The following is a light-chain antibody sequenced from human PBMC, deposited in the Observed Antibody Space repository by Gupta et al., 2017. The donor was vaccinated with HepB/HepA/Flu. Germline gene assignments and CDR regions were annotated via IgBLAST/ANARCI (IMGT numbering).Light chain of an antibody. CDR1: QSVSSY. CDR2: DAS. J-gene: IGKJ2*04. Sequence: EIVLTQSPATLSLSPGERATLSCRASQSVSSYLAWYQQKPGQAPRLLIYDASNRATGIPARFSGSGSETDVTLTISSLEPEDFAVYFCQQRSNWPLMCSFGQGTKLEIK. CDR3: QQRSNWPLMCS. V-gene: IGKV3-11*01.